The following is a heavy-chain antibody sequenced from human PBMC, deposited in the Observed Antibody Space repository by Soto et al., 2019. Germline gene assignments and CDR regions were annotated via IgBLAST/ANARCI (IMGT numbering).Heavy chain of an antibody. V-gene: IGHV1-18*04. CDR1: GDRCSTYG. CDR2: TSTNNDDR. J-gene: IGHJ4*02. D-gene: IGHD6-6*01. CDR3: ARERYVASRHSHYDS. Sequence: ASVKVSCKASGDRCSTYGINWVRQAPGQGPEWLGWTSTNNDDRNYAQKFRGRVTFTTDTSTSTAYMELRSLISDDTAVYFCARERYVASRHSHYDSWGQGTRVTVSS.